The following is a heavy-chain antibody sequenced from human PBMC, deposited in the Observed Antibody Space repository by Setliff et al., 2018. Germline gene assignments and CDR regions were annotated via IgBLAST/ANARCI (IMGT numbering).Heavy chain of an antibody. Sequence: SETLSLTCTVSGGSIRNYHWSWFRQPPGSRLEWIGYIYTTGSTSYNPSLKSRVTMSVDTSKNQFSLKMRSVTAADAALYYCASRRTGPGGWFDYWGQGTLVTVSS. J-gene: IGHJ5*01. V-gene: IGHV4-4*08. D-gene: IGHD1-26*01. CDR2: IYTTGST. CDR3: ASRRTGPGGWFDY. CDR1: GGSIRNYH.